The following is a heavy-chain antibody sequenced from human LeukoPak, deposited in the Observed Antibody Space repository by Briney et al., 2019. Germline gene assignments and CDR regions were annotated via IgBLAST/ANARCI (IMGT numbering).Heavy chain of an antibody. D-gene: IGHD2-21*02. CDR2: ISGSGGST. J-gene: IGHJ4*02. CDR1: GFTFSSYA. CDR3: AKDLGGVTGSFDY. V-gene: IGHV3-23*01. Sequence: PRGSLRLSCAASGFTFSSYAMSWVRQAPGKGLEWVSAISGSGGSTYYADSVKGRFTISRDNSKNTLYLQMNSLRAEDTAVYYCAKDLGGVTGSFDYLGQGTLVTVSS.